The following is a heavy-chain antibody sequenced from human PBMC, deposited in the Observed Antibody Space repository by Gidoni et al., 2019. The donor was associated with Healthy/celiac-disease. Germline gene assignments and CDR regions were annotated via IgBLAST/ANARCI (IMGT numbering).Heavy chain of an antibody. CDR2: ISGSGGST. CDR1: GFTFSSYA. D-gene: IGHD2-2*02. Sequence: EVQLVESGGGLVQPRGSLRLSCAASGFTFSSYAMSWVRQAPGKGLEWVSAISGSGGSTYYADSVKGRFTISRDNSKNTLYLQMNSLRAEDTAVYYCAKGLDIVVVPAAIRASYYYYYYGMDVWGQGTTVTVSS. J-gene: IGHJ6*02. V-gene: IGHV3-23*04. CDR3: AKGLDIVVVPAAIRASYYYYYYGMDV.